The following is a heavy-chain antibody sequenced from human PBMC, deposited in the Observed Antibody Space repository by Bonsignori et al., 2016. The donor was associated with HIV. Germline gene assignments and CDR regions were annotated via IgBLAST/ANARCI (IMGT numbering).Heavy chain of an antibody. J-gene: IGHJ4*02. CDR3: ARDTDIVVVIALDY. D-gene: IGHD2-21*01. Sequence: ASVKVSCKASGYTFTSYGISWVRQAPGQGLEWMGWISAYNGNTNYAQKLQGRVTMTTDTSTSTAYMELRSLRSDDTAVYYCARDTDIVVVIALDYWGQGTLVTVSS. CDR2: ISAYNGNT. V-gene: IGHV1-18*01. CDR1: GYTFTSYG.